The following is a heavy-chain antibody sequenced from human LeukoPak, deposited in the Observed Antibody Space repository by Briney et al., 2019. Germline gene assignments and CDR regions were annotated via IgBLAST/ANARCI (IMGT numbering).Heavy chain of an antibody. CDR2: IYTGGNT. CDR3: ANDRGDYDY. Sequence: GGSLRLSCAASEFTVSSYYMTWVRQAPGKGLEWVSLIYTGGNTYYADSVKDRFTISRDISRNTLYLQMNSLRADDTAVYYCANDRGDYDYWGQGTLVTVSS. D-gene: IGHD4-17*01. CDR1: EFTVSSYY. V-gene: IGHV3-66*01. J-gene: IGHJ4*02.